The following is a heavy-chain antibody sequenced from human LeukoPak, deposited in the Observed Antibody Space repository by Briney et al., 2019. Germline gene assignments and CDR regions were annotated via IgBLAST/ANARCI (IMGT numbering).Heavy chain of an antibody. J-gene: IGHJ4*02. V-gene: IGHV3-30*18. CDR3: AKSFGYYDSSGYYYFDY. CDR2: ISYDGSNK. CDR1: GFTFSSYG. D-gene: IGHD3-22*01. Sequence: PGGSLRLSCAASGFTFSSYGMHWVRQAPGKGLEWVAVISYDGSNKYYADSVKGRFTISRDNSKNTLYLQMNSLRAEDTAVYYCAKSFGYYDSSGYYYFDYWGQGTLVTVSS.